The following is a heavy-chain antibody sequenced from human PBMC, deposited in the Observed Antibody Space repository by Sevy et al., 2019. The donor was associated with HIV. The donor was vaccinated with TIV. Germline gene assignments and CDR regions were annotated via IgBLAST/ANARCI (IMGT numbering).Heavy chain of an antibody. V-gene: IGHV4-30-2*01. J-gene: IGHJ4*02. CDR2: IYHSGST. D-gene: IGHD3-22*01. Sequence: SETLSLTCAVSGGSISSGGYSWSWIRQPPGKGLEGIGYIYHSGSTYYNPSLKSPVTISVDRSKNQFSLKLSSVTAADTAGYYCARGVGSSGYFDYWGQGTLVTVSS. CDR3: ARGVGSSGYFDY. CDR1: GGSISSGGYS.